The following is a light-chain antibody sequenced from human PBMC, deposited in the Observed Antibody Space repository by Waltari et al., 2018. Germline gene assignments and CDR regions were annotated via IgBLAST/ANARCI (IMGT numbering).Light chain of an antibody. V-gene: IGKV1-16*02. CDR2: GTS. CDR3: QQDATDPFT. J-gene: IGKJ2*01. CDR1: QGIRNY. Sequence: DIQMTQSPSSLSAFVGDRVTITCRASQGIRNYLAWFQQKPGEAPRSLIYGTSSLRSGVPTKFSGSGSGTEFTLTISSLQPEDSATYYCQQDATDPFTFGQGTKLEIK.